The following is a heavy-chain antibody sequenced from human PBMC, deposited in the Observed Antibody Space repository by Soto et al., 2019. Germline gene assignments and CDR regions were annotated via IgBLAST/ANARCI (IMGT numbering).Heavy chain of an antibody. J-gene: IGHJ3*02. CDR2: INHSGST. V-gene: IGHV4-34*01. CDR3: AREDPRQGGAFDI. D-gene: IGHD2-15*01. CDR1: GGSFSGYY. Sequence: SETLSLTCAVYGGSFSGYYWSWIRQPPGKGLEWIGEINHSGSTNYNPSLKSRVTISVDTSKNQFSLKLSSVTAADTAVYYCAREDPRQGGAFDICGHGTMVTVS.